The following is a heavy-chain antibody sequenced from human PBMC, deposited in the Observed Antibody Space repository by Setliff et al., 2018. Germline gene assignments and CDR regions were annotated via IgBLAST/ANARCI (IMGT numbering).Heavy chain of an antibody. J-gene: IGHJ6*03. CDR2: INAGNGNT. CDR3: ARDYGGNSDYYYMDV. CDR1: GFTSTNYA. D-gene: IGHD4-17*01. V-gene: IGHV1-3*01. Sequence: ASVKVSCKASGFTSTNYAIHWVRQAPGQRLEWMGWINAGNGNTKYSQKFQGWVTMTRDTSISTAYMELSRLRSDDTAVYYCARDYGGNSDYYYMDVWGKGTTVTVSS.